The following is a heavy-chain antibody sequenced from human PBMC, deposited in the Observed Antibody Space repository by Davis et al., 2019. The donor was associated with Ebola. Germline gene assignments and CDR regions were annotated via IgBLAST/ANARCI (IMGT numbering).Heavy chain of an antibody. CDR2: IYYSGTI. CDR1: GGSFSTYY. Sequence: SETLSLTCTVSGGSFSTYYWSWVRQPPGKGLEWVGYIYYSGTIHYNPSLRGRVTISVDTSKKHFSLKLGSVTAADTAVYYCARGSQWLGPDYWGQGTLVTVSS. D-gene: IGHD6-19*01. V-gene: IGHV4-59*01. CDR3: ARGSQWLGPDY. J-gene: IGHJ4*02.